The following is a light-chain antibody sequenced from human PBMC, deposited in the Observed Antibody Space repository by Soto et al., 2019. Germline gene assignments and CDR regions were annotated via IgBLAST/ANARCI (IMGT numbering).Light chain of an antibody. CDR1: QSVSSN. V-gene: IGKV3-15*01. CDR3: QQYNNWPRT. CDR2: GAS. Sequence: EIVMTQSPVTLSESPGERVNLSCRASQSVSSNLVWYQQKPGQAPRLLIYGASARATGIPARFSGSGSGTEFTLTISRLQSEDFADYYCQQYNNWPRTCGQGTKVEIK. J-gene: IGKJ1*01.